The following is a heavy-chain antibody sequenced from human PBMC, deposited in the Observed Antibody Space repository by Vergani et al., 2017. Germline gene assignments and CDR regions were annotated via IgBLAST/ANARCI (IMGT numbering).Heavy chain of an antibody. Sequence: QLQLQESGPGLVKPSETLSLTCTVSGGSISSSSYYWGWIRQPPGKGLEWIGSIYYSGSTYYNPSLKSRVTISVDTSKNQFSLKLSSVTAADTAVYYCARASGSYYDFDYWGQGTLVTGSS. CDR1: GGSISSSSYY. CDR3: ARASGSYYDFDY. J-gene: IGHJ4*02. D-gene: IGHD1-26*01. V-gene: IGHV4-39*07. CDR2: IYYSGST.